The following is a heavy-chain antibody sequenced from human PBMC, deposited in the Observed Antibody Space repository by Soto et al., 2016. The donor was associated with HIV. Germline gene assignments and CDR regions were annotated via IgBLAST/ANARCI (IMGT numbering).Heavy chain of an antibody. CDR1: GYSFTSYG. V-gene: IGHV1-69*13. CDR3: ARGSVLSAFDI. CDR2: IIPMFDTT. J-gene: IGHJ3*02. Sequence: QVQLVQSGAEVKEPGASVKVSCKASGYSFTSYGISWVRQAPGQGLEWMGVIIPMFDTTNYAQNFQDRVTITADESTSTAYMELNSLRFDDTAVYYCARGSVLSAFDIWGQGTMVIVSS.